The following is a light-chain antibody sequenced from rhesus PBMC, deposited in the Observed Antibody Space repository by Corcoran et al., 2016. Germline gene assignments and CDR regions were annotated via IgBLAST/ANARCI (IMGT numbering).Light chain of an antibody. CDR3: LQHNRYPFT. CDR1: QGISSY. Sequence: DIQMTQSPSSLSASVGDTVTITCRASQGISSYLNWFQQKPGKAPKLLIYAASSLESGVPSRFSGSGSGTDLTLTISRLQPEDFAVYYCLQHNRYPFTFGPGTKLDIK. J-gene: IGKJ3*01. CDR2: AAS. V-gene: IGKV1-28*03.